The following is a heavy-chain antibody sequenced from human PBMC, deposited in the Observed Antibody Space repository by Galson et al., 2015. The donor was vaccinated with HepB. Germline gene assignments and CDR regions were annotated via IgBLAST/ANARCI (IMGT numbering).Heavy chain of an antibody. CDR3: ARDGAGAQDIVVVPAARIPPGAFDI. Sequence: SLRLSCAASGFTFSSYSMNWVRQAPGKGLEWVSSISSSSSYIYYADSVKGRFTISRDNAKNSLYLQMNSLRAEDTAVYYCARDGAGAQDIVVVPAARIPPGAFDIWGQGTMVTVSS. CDR2: ISSSSSYI. V-gene: IGHV3-21*01. CDR1: GFTFSSYS. J-gene: IGHJ3*02. D-gene: IGHD2-2*01.